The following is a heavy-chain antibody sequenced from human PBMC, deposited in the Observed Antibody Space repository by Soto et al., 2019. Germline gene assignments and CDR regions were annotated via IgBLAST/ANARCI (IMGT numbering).Heavy chain of an antibody. V-gene: IGHV4-39*01. CDR1: GGSISSSSYY. CDR2: IYYSGST. D-gene: IGHD6-13*01. J-gene: IGHJ6*02. Sequence: LSLTCTVSGGSISSSSYYWGWIRQPPGKGLEWIGSIYYSGSTYYNPSLKSRVTISVDTSKNQFSLKLSSVIAADTAVYYCASGRGPAAGTPTLNYYYYGMDVWGQGTTVTVSS. CDR3: ASGRGPAAGTPTLNYYYYGMDV.